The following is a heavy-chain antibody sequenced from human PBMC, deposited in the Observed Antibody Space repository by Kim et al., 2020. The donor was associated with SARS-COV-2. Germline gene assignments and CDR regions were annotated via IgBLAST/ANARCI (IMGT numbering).Heavy chain of an antibody. V-gene: IGHV3-13*01. D-gene: IGHD3-3*01. Sequence: KGRFPISRENAKNSLYLQMNSLRAGDTAVYYCARASIFGVTNYYYYSMDVWGQGTTVTVSS. J-gene: IGHJ6*02. CDR3: ARASIFGVTNYYYYSMDV.